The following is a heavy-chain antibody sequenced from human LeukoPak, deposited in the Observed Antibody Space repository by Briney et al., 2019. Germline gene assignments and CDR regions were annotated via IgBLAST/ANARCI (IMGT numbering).Heavy chain of an antibody. CDR1: GYTFTSYD. D-gene: IGHD4-11*01. Sequence: ASVKVSCKASGYTFTSYDVNWVRQATGQGLEWVGWVNPNSGNTGYAQKFQGRVTMTRDTSISTAYMELNSLTSEDTAVYYCARNNYGGHDAFDIWGQGTLVTVSS. J-gene: IGHJ3*02. CDR3: ARNNYGGHDAFDI. CDR2: VNPNSGNT. V-gene: IGHV1-8*01.